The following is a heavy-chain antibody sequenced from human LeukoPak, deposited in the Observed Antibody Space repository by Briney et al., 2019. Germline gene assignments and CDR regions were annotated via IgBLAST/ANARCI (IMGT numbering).Heavy chain of an antibody. Sequence: PSETLSLTCTVSGGSISSYYWSWIRQPPGKGLEWIGSIYYSGSTYYNPSLKSRVTISVDTSKNQFSLKLSSVTAADTAVYYCARGGSSRLGIDYWGQGTLVTVSS. J-gene: IGHJ4*02. D-gene: IGHD6-13*01. V-gene: IGHV4-39*07. CDR1: GGSISSYY. CDR2: IYYSGST. CDR3: ARGGSSRLGIDY.